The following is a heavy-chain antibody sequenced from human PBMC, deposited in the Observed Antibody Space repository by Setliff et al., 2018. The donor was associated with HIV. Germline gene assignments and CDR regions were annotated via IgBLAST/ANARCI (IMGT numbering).Heavy chain of an antibody. J-gene: IGHJ4*02. D-gene: IGHD3-16*01. CDR1: GFNFEDYG. Sequence: GGSLRLSCVASGFNFEDYGMAWFRQTAGKGLEWVSAITWSGDRADYADSVKGRFTISRDNAKDSLYLQMRGLRLEDTAIYYCVRAGRPFRGAMTGLTYDFWGQGALVTVS. V-gene: IGHV3-20*04. CDR2: ITWSGDRA. CDR3: VRAGRPFRGAMTGLTYDF.